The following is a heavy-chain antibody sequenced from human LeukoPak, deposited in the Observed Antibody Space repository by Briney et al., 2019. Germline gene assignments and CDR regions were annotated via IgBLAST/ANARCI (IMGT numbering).Heavy chain of an antibody. J-gene: IGHJ4*02. CDR3: ASQFSSGWPLAPDY. D-gene: IGHD6-19*01. CDR1: GYTFTSYD. V-gene: IGHV1-8*03. CDR2: MNPNSGNT. Sequence: GASVKVSCKASGYTFTSYDINWGRQATGQGLEWMGWMNPNSGNTGYAQKFQGRVTITRNTSISTAYMELSSLRSEDTAVYYCASQFSSGWPLAPDYWGQGTLVTVSS.